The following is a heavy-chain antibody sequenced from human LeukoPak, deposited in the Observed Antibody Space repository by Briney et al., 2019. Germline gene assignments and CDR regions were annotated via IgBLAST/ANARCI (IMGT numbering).Heavy chain of an antibody. CDR1: GYSISSGYY. CDR3: ARLTGYCSSTSCYYFDY. J-gene: IGHJ4*02. Sequence: SETLSLTXAVSGYSISSGYYWGWIRQPPGKGLEWIGSIYHSGSTYYNPSLKSRVTISVDTSKNQFSLRLSSVTAADTAVYYCARLTGYCSSTSCYYFDYWGQGTLVTVSS. CDR2: IYHSGST. V-gene: IGHV4-38-2*01. D-gene: IGHD2-2*01.